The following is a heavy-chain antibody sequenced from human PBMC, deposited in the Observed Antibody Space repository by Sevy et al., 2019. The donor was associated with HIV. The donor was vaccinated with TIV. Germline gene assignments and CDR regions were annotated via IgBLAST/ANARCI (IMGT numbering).Heavy chain of an antibody. J-gene: IGHJ3*02. V-gene: IGHV4-31*03. CDR3: ARANRGGYCSGGSCYGGAFDI. D-gene: IGHD2-15*01. Sequence: SETLSLTCTVSGGSISSGGYYWSWIRQHPGKGLEWIGYIYYSGSTYYNPSLKSRVTISVDTSKNQFSLKLSSVTAADTAVYYCARANRGGYCSGGSCYGGAFDIWGQGTMVTVSS. CDR1: GGSISSGGYY. CDR2: IYYSGST.